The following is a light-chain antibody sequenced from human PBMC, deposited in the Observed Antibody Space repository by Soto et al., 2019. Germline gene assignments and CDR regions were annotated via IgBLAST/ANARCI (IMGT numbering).Light chain of an antibody. V-gene: IGKV3-20*01. CDR2: GAS. Sequence: EIVLTQSPGTLSLSPGERATLPSRARQTVSSSYLAWYQQKPGQAPRLLIYGASSRATGIPDRFSGSGSGTDFTLTISRLEPDDFAVYYCQQYGSSPRTFGQGTKVDIK. J-gene: IGKJ1*01. CDR1: QTVSSSY. CDR3: QQYGSSPRT.